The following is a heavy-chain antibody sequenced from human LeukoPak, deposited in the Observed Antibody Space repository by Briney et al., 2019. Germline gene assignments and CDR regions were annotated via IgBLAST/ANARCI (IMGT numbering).Heavy chain of an antibody. CDR3: VRWSGSWYY. CDR1: GFTFSNYW. J-gene: IGHJ4*02. CDR2: IKQDGSEQ. Sequence: GSLRLSCAASGFTFSNYWMSWVRQASGKGLEWVANIKQDGSEQYYVDSVKGRFTISRDNSKNSLYLQMNSLRAEDRAVYYCVRWSGSWYYWGQGTLVAVSS. V-gene: IGHV3-7*05. D-gene: IGHD6-13*01.